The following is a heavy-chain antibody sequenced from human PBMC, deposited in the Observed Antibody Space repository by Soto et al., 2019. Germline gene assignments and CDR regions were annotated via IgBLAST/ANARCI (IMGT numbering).Heavy chain of an antibody. CDR2: MHHSGST. D-gene: IGHD1-1*01. V-gene: IGHV4-31*03. CDR3: ARHDNMTLGSQYLDS. J-gene: IGHJ4*02. CDR1: GGSIASVGFY. Sequence: PSETLSLSCTVSGGSIASVGFYCSWIRQTPEKGLEWIAYMHHSGSTYYNPSLRSRIGISLDTSKNQFSLQLTSVTAADTALYFCARHDNMTLGSQYLDSWGPGTLVTVSS.